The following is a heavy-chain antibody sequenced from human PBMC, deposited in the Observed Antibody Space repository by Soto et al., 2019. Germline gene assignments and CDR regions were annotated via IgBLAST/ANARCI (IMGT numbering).Heavy chain of an antibody. CDR1: GGSISSSNW. J-gene: IGHJ3*02. D-gene: IGHD3-10*01. V-gene: IGHV4-4*02. CDR2: IYHSGST. Sequence: QVQLQESGPGLVKPSGTLSLTCAVSGGSISSSNWWSWVRQPPGKGLEWIGEIYHSGSTNYNPSLKSRVTIAVDKSKNQFSLKLSSVTAADTAVYYCAGDGVRGVTNDAFDIWGQGTMVTVSS. CDR3: AGDGVRGVTNDAFDI.